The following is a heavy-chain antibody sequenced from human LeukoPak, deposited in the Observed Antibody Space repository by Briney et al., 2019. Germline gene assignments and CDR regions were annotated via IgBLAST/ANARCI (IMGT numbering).Heavy chain of an antibody. J-gene: IGHJ4*02. CDR2: IIPIFGTA. CDR3: AREGYCSGGSCYDY. CDR1: GGTFSSYA. D-gene: IGHD2-15*01. Sequence: ASVKVSCKASGGTFSSYAISWVRQAPGQGLEWMGGIIPIFGTANYAQKFQGRVTITADESTSTAYMELSSLRSEDTAVYYCAREGYCSGGSCYDYWGQGTLVTVSS. V-gene: IGHV1-69*13.